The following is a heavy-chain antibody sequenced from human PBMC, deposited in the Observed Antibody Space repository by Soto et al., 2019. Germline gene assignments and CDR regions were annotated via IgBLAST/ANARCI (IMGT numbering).Heavy chain of an antibody. CDR3: ARTENSIAVARRPYYYYGMDV. CDR1: GYTFTSYA. Sequence: ASVKVSCKASGYTFTSYAMHWVRQAPGQRLEWMGWINAGNGNTRYSQKFQGRVTITRDTSASTAYMELSSLRSEDTAVYYCARTENSIAVARRPYYYYGMDVWGQGTTVTVYS. J-gene: IGHJ6*02. V-gene: IGHV1-3*01. CDR2: INAGNGNT. D-gene: IGHD6-19*01.